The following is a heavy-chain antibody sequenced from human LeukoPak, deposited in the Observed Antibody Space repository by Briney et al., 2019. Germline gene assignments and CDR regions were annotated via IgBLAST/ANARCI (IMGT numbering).Heavy chain of an antibody. V-gene: IGHV3-48*01. CDR3: ARDFSEFWSALDAFDI. Sequence: GGSLRLSCAASGFTFSSYSMNWVRQAPGKGLEWVSYISSSSSTIYYADSVKGRFTISRDNAKNSLYLQMNSLRAEDKAVYYCARDFSEFWSALDAFDIWGQGTMVTVSS. D-gene: IGHD3-3*01. J-gene: IGHJ3*02. CDR1: GFTFSSYS. CDR2: ISSSSSTI.